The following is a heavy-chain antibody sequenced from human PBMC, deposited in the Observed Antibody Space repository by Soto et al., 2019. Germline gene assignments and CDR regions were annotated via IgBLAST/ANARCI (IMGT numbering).Heavy chain of an antibody. Sequence: ESLKISCKGYGYSFTSYWIGWVRQMPGKGLEWMGIIYPGVSDTRYSPSFQGQITISAEKSISTAYLQWSSLKASDTAMYYCARFLDSPFYGMDVWGQGTTVTVSS. J-gene: IGHJ6*02. V-gene: IGHV5-51*01. CDR3: ARFLDSPFYGMDV. CDR2: IYPGVSDT. D-gene: IGHD2-2*03. CDR1: GYSFTSYW.